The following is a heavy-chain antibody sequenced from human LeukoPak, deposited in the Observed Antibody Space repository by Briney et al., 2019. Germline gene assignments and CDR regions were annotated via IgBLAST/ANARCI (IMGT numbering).Heavy chain of an antibody. D-gene: IGHD4-11*01. CDR1: GFTFSSYA. V-gene: IGHV3-30-3*01. Sequence: GGSLRLSCAASGFTFSSYAMHWVRQAPGKGLEWVAVISYDGSNKYYADSVKGRFTISRDNSKNTLYLQMNSLRAEDTAVYYCARASNPANYYYYYGMDVWGQGTTVTVSS. CDR2: ISYDGSNK. J-gene: IGHJ6*02. CDR3: ARASNPANYYYYYGMDV.